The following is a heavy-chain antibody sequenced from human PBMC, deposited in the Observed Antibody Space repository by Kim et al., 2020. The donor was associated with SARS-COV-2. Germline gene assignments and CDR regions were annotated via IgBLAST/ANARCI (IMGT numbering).Heavy chain of an antibody. Sequence: ASVKVSCKASGYTFTSYAMHWVRQAPGQRLEWMGWINAGNGNTKYSQKFQGRVTITRDTSASTAYMELSSLRSEDTAVYYCARALRDNQSKYRNILFNWFDPWGQGTLVTVSS. CDR2: INAGNGNT. J-gene: IGHJ5*02. CDR3: ARALRDNQSKYRNILFNWFDP. D-gene: IGHD3-16*02. V-gene: IGHV1-3*01. CDR1: GYTFTSYA.